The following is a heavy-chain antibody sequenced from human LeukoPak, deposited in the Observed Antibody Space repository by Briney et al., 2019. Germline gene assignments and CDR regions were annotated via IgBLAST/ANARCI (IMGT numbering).Heavy chain of an antibody. V-gene: IGHV1-69*13. D-gene: IGHD3-10*01. J-gene: IGHJ5*02. CDR1: GGTFSSYA. CDR3: AREYGSGSYSYNWFDP. CDR2: IIPIFGTA. Sequence: SVKVSRKASGGTFSSYAISWVRQAPGQGLEWMGGIIPIFGTANYAQKFQGRVTITADESTSTAYMELSSLRSEDTAVYYCAREYGSGSYSYNWFDPWGQGTLDTVSS.